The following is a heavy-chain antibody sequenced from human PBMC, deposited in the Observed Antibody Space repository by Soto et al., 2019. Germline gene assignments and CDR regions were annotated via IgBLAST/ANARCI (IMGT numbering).Heavy chain of an antibody. D-gene: IGHD3-3*01. CDR2: IIPIFGTA. J-gene: IGHJ6*02. CDR1: GGTFSSYA. Sequence: SVKVSCKASGGTFSSYAISWVRQAPGQGLEWMGGIIPIFGTANYAQKFQGRVTITADESTSTAYMELSSLRSEDTAVYYCAGYDLPGTYYYYGMDVWGQGTTVTVSS. V-gene: IGHV1-69*13. CDR3: AGYDLPGTYYYYGMDV.